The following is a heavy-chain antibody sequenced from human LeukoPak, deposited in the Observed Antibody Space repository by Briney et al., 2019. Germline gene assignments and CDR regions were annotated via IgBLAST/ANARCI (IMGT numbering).Heavy chain of an antibody. V-gene: IGHV3-33*01. D-gene: IGHD6-19*01. Sequence: GGSLRLSCAASGFTFSNYAMHWVRQASGKGLEWGAVIWYDRGDKYYADAVKGRFTISRDDSKNTLYLQIKSLRAEDTAVYYCARGKWGNGWTGSIDNWGQGTLVTVSA. CDR2: IWYDRGDK. CDR1: GFTFSNYA. J-gene: IGHJ4*02. CDR3: ARGKWGNGWTGSIDN.